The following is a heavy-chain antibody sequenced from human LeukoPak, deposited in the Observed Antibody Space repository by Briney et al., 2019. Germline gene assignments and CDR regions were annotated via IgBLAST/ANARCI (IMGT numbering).Heavy chain of an antibody. J-gene: IGHJ3*02. Sequence: SETLSLTCTVPGGSISSGGYYWSWIRQHPGKGLEWIGYIYYSGSTYYNPSLKSRVTISVDTSKNQFSLKLSSVTAADTAVYYCARYRAVVVVAATWNAFDIWGQGTMVTVSS. CDR2: IYYSGST. CDR1: GGSISSGGYY. V-gene: IGHV4-31*03. D-gene: IGHD2-15*01. CDR3: ARYRAVVVVAATWNAFDI.